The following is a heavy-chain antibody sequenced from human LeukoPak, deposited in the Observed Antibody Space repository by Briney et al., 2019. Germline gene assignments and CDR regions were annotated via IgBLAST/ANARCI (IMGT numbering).Heavy chain of an antibody. J-gene: IGHJ4*02. CDR2: ISAYNGNT. Sequence: ASVKVSCKASGYTFTSYGISWVRQAPGQGLEWMGWISAYNGNTNYAQKLQGRVTMTTDTSTSTAYMELRSLRSDDTAVYYCARDSTSRITIFGVPNDHWGQGTLVTVSS. CDR3: ARDSTSRITIFGVPNDH. V-gene: IGHV1-18*01. D-gene: IGHD3-3*01. CDR1: GYTFTSYG.